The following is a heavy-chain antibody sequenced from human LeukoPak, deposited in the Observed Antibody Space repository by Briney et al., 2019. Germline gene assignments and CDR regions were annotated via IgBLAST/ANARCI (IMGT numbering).Heavy chain of an antibody. V-gene: IGHV3-23*01. D-gene: IGHD6-19*01. CDR2: ISGSGGST. J-gene: IGHJ4*02. CDR3: AKQWLERPFDY. Sequence: GGSLRLSCAASGFTFSAYPMNWVRQAPGKGLEWVSAISGSGGSTYYADSVKGRFTISRDNSKNTLYLQMNSLRAEDTAVYYCAKQWLERPFDYWGQGTLVTVSS. CDR1: GFTFSAYP.